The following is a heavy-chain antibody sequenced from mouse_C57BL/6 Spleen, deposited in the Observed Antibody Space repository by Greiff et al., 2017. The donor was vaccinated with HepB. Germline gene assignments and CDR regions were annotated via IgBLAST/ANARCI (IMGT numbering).Heavy chain of an antibody. CDR3: TRHGAYAMDY. CDR1: GYTFTDYE. J-gene: IGHJ4*01. V-gene: IGHV1-15*01. Sequence: QVQLQQSGAELVRPGASVTLSCKASGYTFTDYEMHWVKQTPVHGLEWIGAIDPETGGTAYNQKFKGKAILTADKSSSTAYMELRSLTSEDSAVHYCTRHGAYAMDYWGQGTSVTVSS. CDR2: IDPETGGT.